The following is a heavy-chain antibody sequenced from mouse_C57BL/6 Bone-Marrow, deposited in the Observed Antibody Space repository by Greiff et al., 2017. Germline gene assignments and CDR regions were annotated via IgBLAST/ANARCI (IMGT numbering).Heavy chain of an antibody. J-gene: IGHJ4*01. V-gene: IGHV14-4*01. Sequence: EVQLQQSGAELVRPGASVKLSCTASGFNIKDDYMHWVKQRPEQGLEWIGWIDPENGDTEYASKFQGKATITADTSSNTAYLPLSSLTSEDTAVYYCRGLLWSLMDYWGQGTSVTVSS. CDR3: RGLLWSLMDY. D-gene: IGHD2-1*01. CDR1: GFNIKDDY. CDR2: IDPENGDT.